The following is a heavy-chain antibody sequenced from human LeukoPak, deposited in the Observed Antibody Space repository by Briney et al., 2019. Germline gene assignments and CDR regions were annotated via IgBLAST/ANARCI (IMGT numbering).Heavy chain of an antibody. CDR3: ARGYTGDLDY. Sequence: ASVKVSCKASGYTFTSYGISWARQAPGQGLEWMGWMNPNSGNTGYAQKFQGRVTMTRNTSISTAYMELSSLRSEDTAVYYCARGYTGDLDYWGQGTLVTVSS. CDR2: MNPNSGNT. J-gene: IGHJ4*02. V-gene: IGHV1-8*02. CDR1: GYTFTSYG. D-gene: IGHD7-27*01.